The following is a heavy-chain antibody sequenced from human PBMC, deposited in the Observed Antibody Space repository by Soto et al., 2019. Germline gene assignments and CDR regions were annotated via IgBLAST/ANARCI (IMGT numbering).Heavy chain of an antibody. CDR2: ISYDGSNK. D-gene: IGHD4-4*01. Sequence: QVQLVESGGGVVQPGRSLRLSCAASGFTFSSYAMHWVRKVPGKGLEWVAVISYDGSNKYYADSVKGRFTISRDNSKNTLYLQMNSLRAEDTAVYYCARPLWSDDYNWGYFDLWGRGTLVTVSS. CDR1: GFTFSSYA. CDR3: ARPLWSDDYNWGYFDL. J-gene: IGHJ2*01. V-gene: IGHV3-30-3*01.